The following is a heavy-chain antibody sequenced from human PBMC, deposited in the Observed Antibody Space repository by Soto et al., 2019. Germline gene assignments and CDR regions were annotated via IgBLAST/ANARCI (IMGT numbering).Heavy chain of an antibody. D-gene: IGHD2-2*01. CDR1: GYSISSGGYS. CDR3: ARVPDR. Sequence: SETLSLTCAVSGYSISSGGYSWSWIRQPPGKGLEWIGYIYHSGSTYYNPSLKSRVTISVDRSKNQFSLKLSSVTAADTAVYYCARVPDRWGQGTLVTVSS. V-gene: IGHV4-30-2*01. J-gene: IGHJ5*02. CDR2: IYHSGST.